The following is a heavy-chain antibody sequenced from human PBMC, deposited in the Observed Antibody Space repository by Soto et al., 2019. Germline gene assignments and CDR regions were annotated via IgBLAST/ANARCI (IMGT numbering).Heavy chain of an antibody. Sequence: LRLSCAASRFTFSSYWMSWVRQAPGKGLEWVANIKQDGSEKYYVDSVKGRFTISRDNAKNSLYLQMNSLRAEDTAVYYCAREDTRSYGSGSYLNYYYYGMDVWGQGTTVTVSS. CDR1: RFTFSSYW. CDR2: IKQDGSEK. D-gene: IGHD3-10*01. CDR3: AREDTRSYGSGSYLNYYYYGMDV. V-gene: IGHV3-7*03. J-gene: IGHJ6*02.